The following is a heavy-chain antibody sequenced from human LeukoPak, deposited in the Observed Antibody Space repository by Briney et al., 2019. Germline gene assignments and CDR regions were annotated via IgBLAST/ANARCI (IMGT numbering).Heavy chain of an antibody. CDR2: IYHSGST. CDR1: GYSISSGYY. Sequence: SETLSLTCAVSGYSISSGYYWGWIRQPPGKGLEWIGGIYHSGSTYYNPSLKSRVTISVDTSKNQFSLKLSSVTAADTAVYYCARGREGGSYYYYYYYMDVWGKGTTVTVSS. D-gene: IGHD1-26*01. J-gene: IGHJ6*03. V-gene: IGHV4-38-2*01. CDR3: ARGREGGSYYYYYYYMDV.